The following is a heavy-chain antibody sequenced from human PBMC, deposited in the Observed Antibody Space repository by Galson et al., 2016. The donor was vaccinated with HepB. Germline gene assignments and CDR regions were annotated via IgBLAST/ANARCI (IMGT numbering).Heavy chain of an antibody. Sequence: SLRLSCAASGFTFSSYAMPWVRQAPGKGLEYVSAISSNGGSTYYADSVRGRFTISRDNSKNTLYLQMSSLRAEETAVYYCVKTVTVHYYYYYGMDVWGQGPTVTVSS. CDR2: ISSNGGST. CDR1: GFTFSSYA. V-gene: IGHV3-64D*06. D-gene: IGHD4-11*01. CDR3: VKTVTVHYYYYYGMDV. J-gene: IGHJ6*02.